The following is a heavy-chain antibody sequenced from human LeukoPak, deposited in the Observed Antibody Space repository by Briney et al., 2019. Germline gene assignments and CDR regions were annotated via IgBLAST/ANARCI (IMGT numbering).Heavy chain of an antibody. CDR2: IYSSGST. CDR3: ARVLSGNDAFDI. Sequence: PAETLSLTCTVSGGSLSSYYWSWIRQPPGKGLDWVGYIYSSGSTNSNPSLRSRVTISVDTSNNQFSLKLSSVTAADTAVYYCARVLSGNDAFDIWGQGTMVTVSS. V-gene: IGHV4-59*01. D-gene: IGHD2-8*02. CDR1: GGSLSSYY. J-gene: IGHJ3*02.